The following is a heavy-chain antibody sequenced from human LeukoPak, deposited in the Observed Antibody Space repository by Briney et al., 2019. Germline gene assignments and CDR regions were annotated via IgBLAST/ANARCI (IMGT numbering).Heavy chain of an antibody. CDR3: ARAPGYSFGPNNCFDP. J-gene: IGHJ5*02. V-gene: IGHV4-59*01. CDR1: GGSISSYY. D-gene: IGHD5-18*01. Sequence: SETLSLTCTVSGGSISSYYWSWIRQPPGKGLEWIGYIYYSGSTNYNPSLKSRVTMSVDTSKNQVSLTLRSVSRADTAMYYCARAPGYSFGPNNCFDPWGQGTLVTVSS. CDR2: IYYSGST.